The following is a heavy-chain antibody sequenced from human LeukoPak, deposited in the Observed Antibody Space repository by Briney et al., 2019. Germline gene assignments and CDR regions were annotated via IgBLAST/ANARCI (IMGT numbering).Heavy chain of an antibody. D-gene: IGHD5-12*01. V-gene: IGHV4-61*02. CDR2: IYTSGST. CDR1: GGSISSGSYY. CDR3: ARHSGYGIGY. J-gene: IGHJ4*02. Sequence: SQTLSLTCTVSGGSISSGSYYWSWIRQPAGKGLEWIGRIYTSGSTNYNPSLKSRVTISVDMSKNQFSLKLSSVTAADTAVYYCARHSGYGIGYWGQGTLVTVSS.